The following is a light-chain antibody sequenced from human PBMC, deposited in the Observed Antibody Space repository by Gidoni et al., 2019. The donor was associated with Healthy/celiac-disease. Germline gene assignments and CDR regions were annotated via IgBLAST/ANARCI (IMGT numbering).Light chain of an antibody. CDR2: LGS. CDR3: MQALQTPRT. V-gene: IGKV2-28*01. Sequence: IGMTQAPLPPPVTPGEPASISCRSSQSLLHSNGYNYLDWYLQKPGQSPQLLIYLGSNRASGVPDRFSGSGSGTDFTLKISRVEAEDVGVYYCMQALQTPRTFGQGTKLEIK. J-gene: IGKJ2*01. CDR1: QSLLHSNGYNY.